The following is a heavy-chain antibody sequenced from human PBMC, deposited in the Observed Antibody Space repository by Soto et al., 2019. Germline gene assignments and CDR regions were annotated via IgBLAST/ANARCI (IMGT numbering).Heavy chain of an antibody. J-gene: IGHJ3*02. CDR2: IYYDGSNE. Sequence: QVQLVESGGGVVQPGRSLRLSCAASGFSFSDYGMHWVRQAPGKGLEWVALIYYDGSNEHYADSVQGRFTISRDNSKNTLYLQMNSLRAEDTAVYYCARYRGRDSDAFDIWGQGTVVAVSS. CDR3: ARYRGRDSDAFDI. CDR1: GFSFSDYG. V-gene: IGHV3-33*08. D-gene: IGHD3-16*01.